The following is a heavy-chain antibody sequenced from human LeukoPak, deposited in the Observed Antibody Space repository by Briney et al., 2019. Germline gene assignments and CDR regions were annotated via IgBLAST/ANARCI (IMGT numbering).Heavy chain of an antibody. J-gene: IGHJ4*02. Sequence: GGSLRLPCAASGFTFSNYWMHWVRQAPGKGLVWVSRINRDGRSTNYADSVKGRFTISRDNAKNTVFLQMNSLRAEDTAVYYCALPLRDGDFYFDYWGQGALVTVSS. CDR3: ALPLRDGDFYFDY. V-gene: IGHV3-74*01. CDR2: INRDGRST. D-gene: IGHD4-17*01. CDR1: GFTFSNYW.